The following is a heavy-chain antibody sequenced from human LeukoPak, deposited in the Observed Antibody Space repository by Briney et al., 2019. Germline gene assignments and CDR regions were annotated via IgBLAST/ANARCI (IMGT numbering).Heavy chain of an antibody. Sequence: ASVKVSCKASGYTFTGYYMHWVRQAPGQGLEWMGWINPNSGGTNYAQKFQGRVTMTRDTSISTAYMELSRLRSDDTAVYYCAREKAVAYVWGTLNGWFDPWGQGTLVTVSS. V-gene: IGHV1-2*02. CDR2: INPNSGGT. D-gene: IGHD3-16*01. CDR3: AREKAVAYVWGTLNGWFDP. J-gene: IGHJ5*02. CDR1: GYTFTGYY.